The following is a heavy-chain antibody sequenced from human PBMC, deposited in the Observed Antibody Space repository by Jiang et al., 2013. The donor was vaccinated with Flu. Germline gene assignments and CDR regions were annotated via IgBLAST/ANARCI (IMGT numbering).Heavy chain of an antibody. CDR3: ARGEYYYSNGYYPYFNS. V-gene: IGHV4-59*01. Sequence: VQLVESGPGLVKPSETLSLTCTVSGGSISSYYWSWIRQPPGKGLEWIGYIGYNYDTGSTTNYNPSLNSRVTMSVDPSKNQFSLKVNSVTAADTAVYYCARGEYYYSNGYYPYFNSWGQGTLVTVSS. D-gene: IGHD3-22*01. CDR1: GGSISSYY. J-gene: IGHJ4*02. CDR2: IGYNYDTGSTT.